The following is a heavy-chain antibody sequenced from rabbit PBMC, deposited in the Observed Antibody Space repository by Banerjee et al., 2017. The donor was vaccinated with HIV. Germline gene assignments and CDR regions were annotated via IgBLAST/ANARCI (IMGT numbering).Heavy chain of an antibody. CDR3: ARGAPATL. D-gene: IGHD6-1*01. CDR1: GFDLSSYYY. J-gene: IGHJ4*01. Sequence: QEQLEESGGDLVKPEGSLTLTCTASGFDLSSYYYMCWVRQAPGKGLELIACIYASNGNKDYASWVNGRFTISKTSSTTVTLQMTSLTAADTATYFCARGAPATLWGPGTLVTVS. CDR2: IYASNGNK. V-gene: IGHV1S45*01.